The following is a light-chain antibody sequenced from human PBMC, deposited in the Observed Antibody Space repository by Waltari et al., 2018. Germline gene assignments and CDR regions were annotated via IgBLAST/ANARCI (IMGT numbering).Light chain of an antibody. J-gene: IGKJ4*01. V-gene: IGKV3-20*01. Sequence: IVLTQSPGTLPLYTGARANLSCRASQSVSHSNLAWYKEKGGQAPRLLIYGASSRATGIPDRFSCSGSGTDFTLTISRLEPEDFGVYYCQQYAGSPITFGGGTKVEI. CDR3: QQYAGSPIT. CDR1: QSVSHSN. CDR2: GAS.